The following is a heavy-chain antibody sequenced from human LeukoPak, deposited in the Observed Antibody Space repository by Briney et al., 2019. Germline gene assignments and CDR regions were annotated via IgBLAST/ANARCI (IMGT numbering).Heavy chain of an antibody. D-gene: IGHD4-23*01. CDR1: GGSVSSDYY. J-gene: IGHJ6*03. CDR3: ARNSHYYYYMDV. CDR2: ISYSGST. Sequence: SQTLSLTCTVSGGSVSSDYYWSWIRQPPGNGLEWIGFISYSGSTYYNPSLKSRVTISVDTSKNQFSLKLTSVTAADTAVYYCARNSHYYYYMDVWGIGTTVTVSS. V-gene: IGHV4-30-4*08.